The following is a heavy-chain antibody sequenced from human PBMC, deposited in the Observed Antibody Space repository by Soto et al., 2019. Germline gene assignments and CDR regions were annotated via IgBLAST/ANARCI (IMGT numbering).Heavy chain of an antibody. CDR2: ISGTGGTT. J-gene: IGHJ6*02. CDR1: GFTFSSYA. V-gene: IGHV3-23*01. CDR3: AKGDDYYGMDV. Sequence: EVQLLESGGGLVQPGGSLRLSCAASGFTFSSYAMSWVRQAPGKGLEWVSDISGTGGTTYYADSVKGRFTISRDNSKHTLSLQMNSLRADDTALYYCAKGDDYYGMDVWGQGTTVTVSS.